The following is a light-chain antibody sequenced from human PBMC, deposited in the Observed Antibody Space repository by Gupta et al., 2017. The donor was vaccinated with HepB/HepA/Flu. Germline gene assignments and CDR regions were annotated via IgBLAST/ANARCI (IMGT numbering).Light chain of an antibody. CDR3: QTWDSTTVV. J-gene: IGLJ2*01. CDR2: DNN. Sequence: SYELTQPPSVSVSPGQTASITCSGDKLGNKYAYWFQQKPGQSPVLVIYDNNKRPSGIPERFSGSNSGNTASLTISGTQAMDEADYYCQTWDSTTVVFGGGTKLTVL. V-gene: IGLV3-1*01. CDR1: KLGNKY.